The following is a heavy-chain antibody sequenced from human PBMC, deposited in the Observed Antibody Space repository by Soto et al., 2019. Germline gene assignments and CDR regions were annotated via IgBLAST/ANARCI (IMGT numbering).Heavy chain of an antibody. CDR3: ARSRSGAVPDSFGY. J-gene: IGHJ1*01. D-gene: IGHD3-3*01. Sequence: QVQLVESGGRVVQPGGSLRLSCAASGFMFSRYAIHWVRQAPGKGLEWVAVISKDGSVKYYADSVRGRFSISSDKSKNTADLEVNGMRDDDTAVFYCARSRSGAVPDSFGYWGQGTL. CDR1: GFMFSRYA. CDR2: ISKDGSVK. V-gene: IGHV3-30-3*01.